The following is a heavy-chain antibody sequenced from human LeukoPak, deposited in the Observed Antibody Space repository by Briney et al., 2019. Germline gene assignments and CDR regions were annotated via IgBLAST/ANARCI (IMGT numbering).Heavy chain of an antibody. D-gene: IGHD3-10*01. J-gene: IGHJ4*02. Sequence: SETLSLTCTVSGSSISSYYWSWIRQPPGKGLEWIGYIYYSGSTNYNPSLKSRVTISVDTSKNQFSLKLSSVTAADTAVYYCARDRPLWFGELSSSPMYYFDYWGQGTLVTVSS. V-gene: IGHV4-59*01. CDR3: ARDRPLWFGELSSSPMYYFDY. CDR2: IYYSGST. CDR1: GSSISSYY.